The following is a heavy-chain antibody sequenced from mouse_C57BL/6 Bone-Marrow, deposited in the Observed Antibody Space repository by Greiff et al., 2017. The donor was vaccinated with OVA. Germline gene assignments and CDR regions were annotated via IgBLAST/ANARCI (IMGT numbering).Heavy chain of an antibody. J-gene: IGHJ2*01. Sequence: DVMLVESGGGLVQPGGSLKLSCAASGFTFSDYYMYWVRQTPEKRLEWVAYISNGGGSTYYPDTVKGRFTISRDNAKNTLYLQMSRLKSEDTAMYYCARQDYYGSSSIDYWGQGTTLTVSS. V-gene: IGHV5-12*01. CDR2: ISNGGGST. D-gene: IGHD1-1*01. CDR3: ARQDYYGSSSIDY. CDR1: GFTFSDYY.